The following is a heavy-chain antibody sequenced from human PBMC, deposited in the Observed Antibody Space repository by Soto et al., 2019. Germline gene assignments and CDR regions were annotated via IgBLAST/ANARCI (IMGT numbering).Heavy chain of an antibody. Sequence: GSLLLSCEASGCTGCTNYMSWVPQATGKGVEGVSVVYSGGSTYYADSVKGRFTISRDNSKNTLYLQMNSLRDDDTDVYYCARVRVIRSWERLYASGIDAFDIWGQGTTVTVSS. CDR2: VYSGGST. J-gene: IGHJ3*02. CDR1: GCTGCTNY. V-gene: IGHV3-53*01. D-gene: IGHD3-3*01. CDR3: ARVRVIRSWERLYASGIDAFDI.